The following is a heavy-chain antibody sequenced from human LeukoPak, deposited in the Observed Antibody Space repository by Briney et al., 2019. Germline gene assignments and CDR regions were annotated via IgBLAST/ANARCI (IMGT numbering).Heavy chain of an antibody. J-gene: IGHJ4*02. D-gene: IGHD1-26*01. Sequence: SQTLPLTYALSGDSVSHNLVPWTWLRQSPSRALERVGRTYFRSKWSTDYAVAVRSRITITPDTATVPVSLQLNSVTPEDTAVYYCVRARSGSYEFWGQGTLVTVAS. V-gene: IGHV6-1*01. CDR2: TYFRSKWST. CDR3: VRARSGSYEF. CDR1: GDSVSHNLVP.